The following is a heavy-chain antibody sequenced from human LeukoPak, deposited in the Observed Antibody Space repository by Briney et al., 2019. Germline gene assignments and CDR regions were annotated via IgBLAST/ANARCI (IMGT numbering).Heavy chain of an antibody. V-gene: IGHV3-23*01. CDR1: RFTFCTYA. J-gene: IGHJ3*02. Sequence: GGPLRLSCAASRFTFCTYAMSWVRQAPGKGLEWVSGTSGSGGSTYYTDSVKGRFIISRDNSRNTLYLQMHSLRAEDTAVYYCAKGWSKGSLDGFDIWGQGTIVSVSS. CDR2: TSGSGGST. CDR3: AKGWSKGSLDGFDI.